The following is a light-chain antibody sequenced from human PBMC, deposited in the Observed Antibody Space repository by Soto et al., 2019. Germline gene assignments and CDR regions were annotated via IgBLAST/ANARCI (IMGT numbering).Light chain of an antibody. CDR2: DVS. CDR3: SSYTSSTNSVI. V-gene: IGLV2-14*03. CDR1: SSDVGGYNS. J-gene: IGLJ2*01. Sequence: QSALTQPASVSGSPGQSITISCTGTSSDVGGYNSVSWYQQHPGEAPKLMIYDVSNRPLGVSNRFSGSKSGNMASLTISGLQAEDEADYYCSSYTSSTNSVIFGGGTKLTVL.